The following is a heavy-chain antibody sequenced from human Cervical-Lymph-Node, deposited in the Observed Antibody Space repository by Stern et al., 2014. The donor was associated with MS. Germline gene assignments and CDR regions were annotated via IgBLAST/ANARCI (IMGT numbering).Heavy chain of an antibody. D-gene: IGHD6-19*01. CDR2: IYYSGST. V-gene: IGHV4-39*01. CDR3: AGYSSGWYLDY. Sequence: QLQLQESGPGLVKPSETLSLTCTVSGGSISSSSYYWGWIRQPPGKGLEWIGSIYYSGSTYYNPSLKSRVTISVDPSKNQFSRKLSSVTAADTAVYYCAGYSSGWYLDYWGQGTLVTVSS. CDR1: GGSISSSSYY. J-gene: IGHJ4*02.